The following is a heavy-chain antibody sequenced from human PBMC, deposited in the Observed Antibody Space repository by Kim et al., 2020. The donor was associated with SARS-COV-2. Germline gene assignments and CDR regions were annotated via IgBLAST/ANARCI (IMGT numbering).Heavy chain of an antibody. V-gene: IGHV3-21*01. D-gene: IGHD1-7*01. CDR3: SRALEIGNYGFDV. Sequence: YADSVQGRFTITRDDAENSLYLQMDSLRDEDTAVYYCSRALEIGNYGFDVWGQGTVVTVAS. J-gene: IGHJ3*01.